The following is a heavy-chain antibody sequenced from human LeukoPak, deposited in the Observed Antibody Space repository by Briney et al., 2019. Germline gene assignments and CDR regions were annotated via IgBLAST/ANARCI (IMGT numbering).Heavy chain of an antibody. D-gene: IGHD1-26*01. CDR1: GGSVNTYY. Sequence: PSETLSLTCTVSGGSVNTYYWSWIRQSAGKGLEWIGHISTSGTTTYNPSLKSRVTMSVDTSKNQFSLKLTSVTAADTAVYYCAREATVVGATIIWGQGTLVTVSS. V-gene: IGHV4-4*07. J-gene: IGHJ4*02. CDR3: AREATVVGATII. CDR2: ISTSGTT.